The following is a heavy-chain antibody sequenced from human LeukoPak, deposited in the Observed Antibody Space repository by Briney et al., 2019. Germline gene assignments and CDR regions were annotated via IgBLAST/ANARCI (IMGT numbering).Heavy chain of an antibody. D-gene: IGHD2-2*01. CDR3: TTGKIYCSTTSCSDDY. J-gene: IGHJ4*02. V-gene: IGHV1-24*01. CDR1: GDTLTALS. Sequence: GASVKVSCMVSGDTLTALSMHWVRQAPGKGLEWMGGFHPEDGETIYAQKFQGRVTMTEDTSTDTAYMELSSLRSDDTAVYYCTTGKIYCSTTSCSDDYWGQGTLVTVSS. CDR2: FHPEDGET.